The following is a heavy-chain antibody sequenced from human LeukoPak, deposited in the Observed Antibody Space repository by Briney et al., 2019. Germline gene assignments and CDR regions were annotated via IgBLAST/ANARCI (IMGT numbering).Heavy chain of an antibody. Sequence: GGSVRLSCAASGFTFSSYSMNWVRQAPGKGLEWVSSISSSSSYTYYADSVKGRFTISRDNVKNSLYLQMNSLRAEDTAVYYCARAEFGGSYAGSFDYWGQGTLVTVSS. CDR2: ISSSSSYT. CDR3: ARAEFGGSYAGSFDY. V-gene: IGHV3-21*01. J-gene: IGHJ4*02. D-gene: IGHD1-26*01. CDR1: GFTFSSYS.